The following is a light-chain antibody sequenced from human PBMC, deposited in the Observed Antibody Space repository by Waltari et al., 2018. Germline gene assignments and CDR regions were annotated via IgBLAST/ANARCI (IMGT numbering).Light chain of an antibody. J-gene: IGLJ3*02. Sequence: QSALTKPASVSGSPGQSITISCTGTSSDVGGYNFVSWYQQHPGKAPKLMIYEVTNRPSGVSNRFSGSKSGNTASLTISGLLAEDEADYYCCSYTTTTTVVFGGGTKLTVL. CDR3: CSYTTTTTVV. V-gene: IGLV2-14*01. CDR1: SSDVGGYNF. CDR2: EVT.